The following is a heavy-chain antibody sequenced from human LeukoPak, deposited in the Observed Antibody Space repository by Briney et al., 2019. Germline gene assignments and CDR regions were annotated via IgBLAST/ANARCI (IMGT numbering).Heavy chain of an antibody. CDR1: GYSFTGYY. D-gene: IGHD3-16*01. CDR3: AKSSAEKNYDYVWGSYS. CDR2: INPNSGGT. V-gene: IGHV1-2*02. J-gene: IGHJ5*02. Sequence: ASVKVSCKASGYSFTGYYMHWVRQAPGQGLEWMGWINPNSGGTNYAQKFQGRVTVTRDTSISTAYMELIRLRSDDTAVYYCAKSSAEKNYDYVWGSYSWGQGTLVTVSS.